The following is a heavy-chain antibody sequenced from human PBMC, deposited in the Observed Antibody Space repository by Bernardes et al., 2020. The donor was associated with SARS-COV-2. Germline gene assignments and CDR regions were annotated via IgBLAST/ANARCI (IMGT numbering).Heavy chain of an antibody. Sequence: GGSLRLSCGASGFTSSTAWMRWVRQAPGKGLEWVGRIQSKRDGGATAHAGPVKGRFTISRDDSENTLYLQMNSLTTEDTAVYYCIADLAGGSPFADYWSRGTLVTGSS. CDR2: IQSKRDGGAT. CDR1: GFTSSTAW. V-gene: IGHV3-15*01. J-gene: IGHJ4*02. D-gene: IGHD1-26*01. CDR3: IADLAGGSPFADY.